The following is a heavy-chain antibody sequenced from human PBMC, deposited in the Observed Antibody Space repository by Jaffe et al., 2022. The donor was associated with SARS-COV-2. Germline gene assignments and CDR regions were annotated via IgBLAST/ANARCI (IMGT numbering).Heavy chain of an antibody. CDR1: GFTFSNAW. V-gene: IGHV3-15*01. CDR2: IKSKTDGGTT. D-gene: IGHD3-16*01. J-gene: IGHJ4*02. Sequence: EVQLVESGGGLVKPGGSLRLSCAASGFTFSNAWMSWVRQAPGKGLEWVGRIKSKTDGGTTDYAAPVKGRFTISRDDSKNTLYLQMNSLKTEDTAVYYCTVDYVWGSYVGGDYWGQGTLVTVSS. CDR3: TVDYVWGSYVGGDY.